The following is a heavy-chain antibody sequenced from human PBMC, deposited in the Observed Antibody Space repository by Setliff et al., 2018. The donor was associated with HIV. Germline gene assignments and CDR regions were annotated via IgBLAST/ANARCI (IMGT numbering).Heavy chain of an antibody. Sequence: SETLSLTCAVYGGSFSGYYWSWIRQPPGQGPQWIGSIYQSGSIYYNPSRQSRVTISVDKSKSQFSLKLSSVTAADTAVYYCARQGDGYNLYHVYYFDYWGQGTLVTVSS. CDR1: GGSFSGYY. D-gene: IGHD5-12*01. CDR2: IYQSGSI. CDR3: ARQGDGYNLYHVYYFDY. J-gene: IGHJ4*02. V-gene: IGHV4-34*01.